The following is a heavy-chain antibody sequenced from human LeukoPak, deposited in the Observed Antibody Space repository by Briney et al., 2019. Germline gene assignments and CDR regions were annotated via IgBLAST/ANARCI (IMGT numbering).Heavy chain of an antibody. D-gene: IGHD1-1*01. V-gene: IGHV3-21*01. CDR2: ISSSSSYI. J-gene: IGHJ3*02. CDR3: ARVLNWNHAFDI. Sequence: GGSLRLSCAASGFTFSSYSMNWVRQAPXXXXXXVSSISSSSSYIYYADSVKGRFTISRDNAKNSLYLQMNSLRAEDTAVYYCARVLNWNHAFDIWGQGTMVTVSS. CDR1: GFTFSSYS.